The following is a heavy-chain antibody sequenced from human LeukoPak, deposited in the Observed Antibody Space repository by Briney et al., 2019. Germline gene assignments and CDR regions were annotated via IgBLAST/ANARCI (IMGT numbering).Heavy chain of an antibody. V-gene: IGHV4-4*07. CDR3: ATTITVTTDY. J-gene: IGHJ4*02. CDR2: IHSSGTT. D-gene: IGHD4-17*01. Sequence: SETLSLTCTVSGGSISGSHWSWIRQAAGEGLEWIGRIHSSGTTNYKHSLKSRVTVAVDTSKNQISLKLNSVTAADTAMYYCATTITVTTDYWGQGALVTVSS. CDR1: GGSISGSH.